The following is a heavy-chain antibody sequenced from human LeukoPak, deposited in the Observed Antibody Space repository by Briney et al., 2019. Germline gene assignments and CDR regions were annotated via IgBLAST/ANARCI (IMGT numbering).Heavy chain of an antibody. D-gene: IGHD2-2*01. CDR2: IYTSGCT. Sequence: PSDTLSLACTVSGRLISIYYWIWIRHPSGKGLEWMGDIYTSGCTSYNPSLKSRVTISVDKSRNQFSLNLNSVTAADTAVYYCARGGPYQLLWGYFDYWGQGTLVTVPS. J-gene: IGHJ4*02. CDR1: GRLISIYY. V-gene: IGHV4-4*07. CDR3: ARGGPYQLLWGYFDY.